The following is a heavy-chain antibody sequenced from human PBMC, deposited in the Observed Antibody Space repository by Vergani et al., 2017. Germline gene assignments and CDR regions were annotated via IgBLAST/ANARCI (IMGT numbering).Heavy chain of an antibody. V-gene: IGHV1-69*01. CDR1: GGPFSSSA. J-gene: IGHJ6*02. CDR3: ASGDITIFGVVIIEGYCSYGMDV. CDR2: IIPIFGTA. D-gene: IGHD3-3*01. Sequence: QVQLVQSGAEVKKPGSSVKVSCKASGGPFSSSAISWVRQAPGQGLEWMGGIIPIFGTANYAHKFQGRVPITADEATSTAYMELSSLRSEDTAVCYCASGDITIFGVVIIEGYCSYGMDVWGQGTTVTVSS.